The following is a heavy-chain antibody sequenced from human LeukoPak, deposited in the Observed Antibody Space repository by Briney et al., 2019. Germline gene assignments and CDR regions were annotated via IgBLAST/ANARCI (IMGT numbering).Heavy chain of an antibody. Sequence: SETLSLTCAVYGGSFSGYYWSWIRQPPGKGLEWIGEINHSGSTNYNPSLKSRVTISVDTSKNQFSLKLSSVTAADTAVYYCARAVVEMATITAFDYWGQGTLVTVSS. V-gene: IGHV4-34*01. CDR2: INHSGST. J-gene: IGHJ4*02. D-gene: IGHD5-24*01. CDR1: GGSFSGYY. CDR3: ARAVVEMATITAFDY.